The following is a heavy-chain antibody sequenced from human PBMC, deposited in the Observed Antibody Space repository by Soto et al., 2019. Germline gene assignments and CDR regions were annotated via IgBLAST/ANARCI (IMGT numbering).Heavy chain of an antibody. D-gene: IGHD2-21*02. CDR1: VGTFSSYA. Sequence: SVKVSCKASVGTFSSYAISWVRQAPGQGLEWMGGIIPIFGTANYAQKFQGGVTITAXXSXSRGXMELSSLRSEDTAVYYCASTYYNPSLKSRATISVDTSKNQFSLKLSSVTAADTAVYYCARDSKSYYGSGSYWPTAYYYYGMDVWGQGTTVTVSS. J-gene: IGHJ6*02. CDR2: IIPIFGTA. CDR3: ASTYYNPSLKSRATISVDTSKNQFSLKLSSVTAADTAVYYCARDSKSYYGSGSYWPTAYYYYGMDV. V-gene: IGHV1-69*13.